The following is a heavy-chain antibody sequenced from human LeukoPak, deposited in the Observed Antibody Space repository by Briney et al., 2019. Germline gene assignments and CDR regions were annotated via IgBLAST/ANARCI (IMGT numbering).Heavy chain of an antibody. CDR3: ARLITFGGVIATRDY. Sequence: ASVKVSCKDSGYTFTGYYMHRVRQAPGQGLEWMGWINPNSGGTNYAQKFQGRVTMTRDTSISTAYMELSRLRSDDTAVYYCARLITFGGVIATRDYWGQGTLVTVSS. J-gene: IGHJ4*02. D-gene: IGHD3-16*02. V-gene: IGHV1-2*02. CDR1: GYTFTGYY. CDR2: INPNSGGT.